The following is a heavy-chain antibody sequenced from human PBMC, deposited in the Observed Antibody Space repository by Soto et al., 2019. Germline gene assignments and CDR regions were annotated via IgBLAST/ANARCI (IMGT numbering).Heavy chain of an antibody. CDR3: ARDRGYCSSTSCYDCYYYYGMDV. V-gene: IGHV4-31*03. CDR2: IYYSGST. J-gene: IGHJ6*02. D-gene: IGHD2-2*01. Sequence: LSLTCTVSGGSISSGGYYWSWIRQHPGKGLEWIGYIYYSGSTYYNPSLKSRVTISVDTSKNQFSLKLSSVTAADTAVYYCARDRGYCSSTSCYDCYYYYGMDVWGQGTTVTVSS. CDR1: GGSISSGGYY.